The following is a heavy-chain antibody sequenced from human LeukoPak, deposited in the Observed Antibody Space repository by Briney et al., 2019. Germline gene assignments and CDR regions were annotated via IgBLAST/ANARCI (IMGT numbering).Heavy chain of an antibody. CDR3: FSLTYDF. D-gene: IGHD4/OR15-4a*01. CDR1: GFTFRSYG. J-gene: IGHJ4*02. Sequence: PGGSLRLSCAASGFTFRSYGMHWVRQAPGKGLEWVAFIRYDGSNKYHADSVKGRFTISRDNSKNKLYLQMNSLRVEDTAVYYCFSLTYDFWGQGTLVTVSS. V-gene: IGHV3-30*02. CDR2: IRYDGSNK.